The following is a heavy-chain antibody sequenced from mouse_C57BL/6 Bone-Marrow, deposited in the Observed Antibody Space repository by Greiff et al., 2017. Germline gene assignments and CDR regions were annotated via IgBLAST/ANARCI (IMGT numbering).Heavy chain of an antibody. CDR2: IDPSDSYN. J-gene: IGHJ1*03. D-gene: IGHD2-12*01. V-gene: IGHV1-69*01. CDR3: AREEGYCYADWYFDV. Sequence: QVQLQQPGAELVMPGASVKLSCKASGYTFTSSWMHWVKQRPGPGLEWIGEIDPSDSYNNYNQKFKGKSTLTVDKSSSTAYMQLSSLTSEDSAVYYGAREEGYCYADWYFDVGGTGTTVTVSS. CDR1: GYTFTSSW.